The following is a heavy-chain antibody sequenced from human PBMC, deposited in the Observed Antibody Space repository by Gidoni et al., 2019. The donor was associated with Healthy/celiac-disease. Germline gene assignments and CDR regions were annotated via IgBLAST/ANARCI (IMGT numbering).Heavy chain of an antibody. CDR2: LNAGNGNT. D-gene: IGHD6-19*01. Sequence: QVQLVQSGAEVKKPGASVKVSCKASGYTFTSYAMHWVRQAPGQRLEWMGWLNAGNGNTKYSQKFQGRVTITRDTSASTAYMELSSLRSEDTAVYYCARLLAVAGTAWGQGTLVTVSS. CDR3: ARLLAVAGTA. V-gene: IGHV1-3*01. CDR1: GYTFTSYA. J-gene: IGHJ5*02.